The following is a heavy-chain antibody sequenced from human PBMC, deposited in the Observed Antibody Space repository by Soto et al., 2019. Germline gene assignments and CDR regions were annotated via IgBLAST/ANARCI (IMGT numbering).Heavy chain of an antibody. CDR3: ASSQVGIAASSAVAGPGGYYYYGMDV. D-gene: IGHD6-13*01. Sequence: QVQLVQSGAEVKKPGSSVKVSCKASGGTFSSYAISWVRQAPGQGLEWMGGIIPIFGTANYAQKFQGRVTITADESTSTAYMELSSLRSEDTAVYYCASSQVGIAASSAVAGPGGYYYYGMDVWGQGTTVTVSS. CDR2: IIPIFGTA. J-gene: IGHJ6*02. CDR1: GGTFSSYA. V-gene: IGHV1-69*01.